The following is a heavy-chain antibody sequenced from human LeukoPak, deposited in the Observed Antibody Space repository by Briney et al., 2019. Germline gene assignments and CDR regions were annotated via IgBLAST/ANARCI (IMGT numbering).Heavy chain of an antibody. CDR2: SYYSGST. V-gene: IGHV4-31*03. CDR3: ARVFGSRNHDWGQNYYYGMDV. Sequence: PSETLSLTCTVSGGSIISGGYYWSWIRQPPGKGLEWFGYSYYSGSTYYNPSLKSRVTISVDTSKNQFFLKLSSVTAADTAVYYCARVFGSRNHDWGQNYYYGMDVWGQGTTVSVSS. CDR1: GGSIISGGYY. D-gene: IGHD7-27*01. J-gene: IGHJ6*02.